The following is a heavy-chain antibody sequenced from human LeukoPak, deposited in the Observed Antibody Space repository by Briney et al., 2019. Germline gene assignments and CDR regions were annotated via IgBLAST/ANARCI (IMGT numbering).Heavy chain of an antibody. CDR1: GYTFTSYG. V-gene: IGHV1-2*02. J-gene: IGHJ4*02. CDR3: ARDLMVRGVTLGY. D-gene: IGHD3-10*01. Sequence: ASVKVSCKASGYTFTSYGISWVRQAPGQGLEWMGWINPNSGGTNYAQKFQGRVTMTRDTSISTAYMELSRLRSDDTAVYYCARDLMVRGVTLGYWGQGTLVTVSS. CDR2: INPNSGGT.